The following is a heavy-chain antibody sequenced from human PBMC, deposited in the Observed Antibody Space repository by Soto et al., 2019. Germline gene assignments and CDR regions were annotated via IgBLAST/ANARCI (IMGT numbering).Heavy chain of an antibody. CDR2: LYWDDDK. CDR1: GFSLSTSGVG. Sequence: QITLKESGPTLVKPTQTLTLTCTFSGFSLSTSGVGVGWIRQPPGKALEWLALLYWDDDKRSSPSLKSSLTXTXATSKIQVVLTITNMDPVDTATYYCAHRQRTVYFDYWGQGTLVTVSS. V-gene: IGHV2-5*02. J-gene: IGHJ4*02. CDR3: AHRQRTVYFDY. D-gene: IGHD4-17*01.